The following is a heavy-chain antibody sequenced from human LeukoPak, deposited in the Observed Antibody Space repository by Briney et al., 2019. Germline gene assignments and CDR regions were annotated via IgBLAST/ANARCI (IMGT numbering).Heavy chain of an antibody. J-gene: IGHJ4*02. D-gene: IGHD6-19*01. CDR1: GGSISSSSYY. Sequence: PSETLSLTCTVSGGSISSSSYYWGWIRQPPGKGLEWIGSIYYSGSTYYNPSLKSRVTISVDTSKNKFSLKLSSVTAADTAVYYCARRIAVAEHFDYWGQGTLVTVSS. CDR3: ARRIAVAEHFDY. CDR2: IYYSGST. V-gene: IGHV4-39*01.